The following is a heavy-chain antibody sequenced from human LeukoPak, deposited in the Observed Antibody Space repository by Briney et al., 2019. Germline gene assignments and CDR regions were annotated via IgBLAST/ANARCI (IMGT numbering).Heavy chain of an antibody. J-gene: IGHJ3*02. Sequence: PGGSLRLSCAASGFTFSSYSVNWVRQAPGKGLEWVSSISERSSYIYYADSMKGRFTISRDNAKNSLYLQMNSLRAEDTAVYYCAKSTRRQNAVFDIWGQGTVVTVSS. CDR3: AKSTRRQNAVFDI. CDR1: GFTFSSYS. CDR2: ISERSSYI. V-gene: IGHV3-21*01.